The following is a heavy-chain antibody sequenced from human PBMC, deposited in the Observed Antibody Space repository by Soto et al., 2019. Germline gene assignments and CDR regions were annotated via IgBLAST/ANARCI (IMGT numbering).Heavy chain of an antibody. CDR3: ASGVHCSSTSCYTGNWFDP. V-gene: IGHV4-61*01. Sequence: SETLSLTCSVSGGSDSNKTYYWSWIRQPPGKRLEWIGYVYYSGSTYYNPSLKSRVTISVDRSKNQFSLKLSSVTAADTAVYYCASGVHCSSTSCYTGNWFDPWGQGTLVTVSS. D-gene: IGHD2-2*02. CDR2: VYYSGST. J-gene: IGHJ5*02. CDR1: GGSDSNKTYY.